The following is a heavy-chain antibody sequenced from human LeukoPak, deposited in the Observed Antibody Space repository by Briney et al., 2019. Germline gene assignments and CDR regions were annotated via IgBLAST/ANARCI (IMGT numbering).Heavy chain of an antibody. CDR2: IYYSGST. V-gene: IGHV4-39*01. Sequence: TSETLSLACTVSGVSISSSSYYWGWIRQPTGKGLEWIGSIYYSGSTYYNPSLKSRVTISVDTSKNQFSLKLSSVTAADTAVYYCATLYSSGWYDFDYWGQGTLVTVSA. J-gene: IGHJ4*02. D-gene: IGHD6-19*01. CDR1: GVSISSSSYY. CDR3: ATLYSSGWYDFDY.